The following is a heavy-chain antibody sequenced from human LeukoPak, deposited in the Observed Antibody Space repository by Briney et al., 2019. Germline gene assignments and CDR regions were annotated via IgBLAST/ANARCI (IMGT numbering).Heavy chain of an antibody. J-gene: IGHJ4*02. V-gene: IGHV3-21*01. CDR3: ARDLPSIAARFGLFDY. CDR1: GFTFSSYS. CDR2: ISSSSSYI. D-gene: IGHD6-6*01. Sequence: GGTLRLSCAASGFTFSSYSMNWVRRAPGKALEWVSSISSSSSYIYYADSVKGRFTISRDNAKNSLYLQMDTLRAEGAAVYYCARDLPSIAARFGLFDYWGQGTLVTVSS.